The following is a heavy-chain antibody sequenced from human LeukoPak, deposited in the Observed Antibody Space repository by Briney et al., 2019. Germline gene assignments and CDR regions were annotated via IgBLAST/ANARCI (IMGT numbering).Heavy chain of an antibody. CDR3: VKNNGGYFDY. CDR2: IIGSGGTT. Sequence: GGSLTLSCAASGLTFNRYAMSWVRQAPGKGPEWVSTIIGSGGTTYYADSVKGRFTISRDNSKNTLFLQMNSLRAEDTAVYYCVKNNGGYFDYWGQGTLVTVSS. CDR1: GLTFNRYA. J-gene: IGHJ4*02. V-gene: IGHV3-23*01. D-gene: IGHD1-20*01.